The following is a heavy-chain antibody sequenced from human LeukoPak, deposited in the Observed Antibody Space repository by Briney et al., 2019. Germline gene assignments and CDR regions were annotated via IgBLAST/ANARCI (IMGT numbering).Heavy chain of an antibody. V-gene: IGHV3-30*02. J-gene: IGHJ6*03. CDR3: AKEYGYDYNYFYSMDV. Sequence: QAGGSLRLPCAASGFTFSSYGMSWVRQAPGKGLEWVAFIRYDGGNKYHADSVKGRFTISRDNSKNTVYLQMNSLRAEDTAVYFCAKEYGYDYNYFYSMDVWGKGTTVTISS. CDR2: IRYDGGNK. D-gene: IGHD1-1*01. CDR1: GFTFSSYG.